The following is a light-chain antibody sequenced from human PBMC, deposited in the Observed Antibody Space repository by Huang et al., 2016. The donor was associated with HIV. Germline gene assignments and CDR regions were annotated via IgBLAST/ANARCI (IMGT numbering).Light chain of an antibody. CDR3: QQSYSTPRT. V-gene: IGKV1-39*01. CDR1: QSISSY. Sequence: DIKMTQSPSSLSASVGDRVTITCRASQSISSYLNWYQQKPGKAPKLLIYAASSWQSGVPSRFSGSGSGTDFTLTISSLQPEDFATYYCQQSYSTPRTFGQGTKVEIK. CDR2: AAS. J-gene: IGKJ1*01.